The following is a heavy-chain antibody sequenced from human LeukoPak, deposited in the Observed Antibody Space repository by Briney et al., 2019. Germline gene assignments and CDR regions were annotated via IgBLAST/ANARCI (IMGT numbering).Heavy chain of an antibody. J-gene: IGHJ3*02. D-gene: IGHD3-22*01. Sequence: SVKVSCKTSGDPFSSHGISWVRQAPGQGLEWMGGIIPVFHTAKHAQNFQDRLTITTDESTDTVYMELSSLRSEDTAVYYCARDYNFDSSPYDDALDIWGQGTMVTVSS. V-gene: IGHV1-69*05. CDR1: GDPFSSHG. CDR2: IIPVFHTA. CDR3: ARDYNFDSSPYDDALDI.